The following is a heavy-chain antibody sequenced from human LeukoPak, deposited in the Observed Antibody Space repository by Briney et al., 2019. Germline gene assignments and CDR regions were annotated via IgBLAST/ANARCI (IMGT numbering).Heavy chain of an antibody. V-gene: IGHV4-31*03. CDR1: GGSISSGGYS. D-gene: IGHD2-15*01. CDR3: ARGRVVVAAIDY. J-gene: IGHJ4*02. CDR2: IYYSGST. Sequence: SETLSLTCTVSGGSISSGGYSWSWIRQHPGKGLEWIGYIYYSGSTYYNPSLKSRVTISVDTSKNQFSLKLSSVTAADTAVYYCARGRVVVAAIDYWGQGTLVTVSS.